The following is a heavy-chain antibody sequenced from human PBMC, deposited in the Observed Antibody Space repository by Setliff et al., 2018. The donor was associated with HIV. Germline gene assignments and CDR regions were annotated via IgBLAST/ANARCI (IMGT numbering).Heavy chain of an antibody. J-gene: IGHJ4*02. CDR1: GGSMSTYY. D-gene: IGHD6-19*01. Sequence: KSSETLSLTCTVSGGSMSTYYWSWIRQPPGKGLEWIGYIYTSGSTNYNPSLRSRVTISVDTSKNHFSLRLSSVTAADSATYYCARWVYNSAWSLDYWGREPWSPSPQ. V-gene: IGHV4-4*08. CDR2: IYTSGST. CDR3: ARWVYNSAWSLDY.